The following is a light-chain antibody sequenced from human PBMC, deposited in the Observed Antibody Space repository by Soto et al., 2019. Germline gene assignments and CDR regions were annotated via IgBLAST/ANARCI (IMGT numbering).Light chain of an antibody. CDR2: DAS. CDR3: QQRSNWPLT. J-gene: IGKJ3*01. Sequence: EIVLTQSPATLSLSPGERATLSCRASQSVSSYLASYQQKPGQAPRLLIYDASNRATGIPARFSGSGSGTDFTLTISSLEAEDFAVYYCQQRSNWPLTFGPGTKVDIK. V-gene: IGKV3-11*01. CDR1: QSVSSY.